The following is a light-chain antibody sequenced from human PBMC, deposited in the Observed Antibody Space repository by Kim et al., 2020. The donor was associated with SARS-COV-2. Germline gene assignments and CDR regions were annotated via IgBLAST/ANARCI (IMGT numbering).Light chain of an antibody. CDR1: QSISSW. Sequence: STLSASVGDRVTITCRASQSISSWLAWYQQKPGKAPKLLIYKASSLESGVPSRFSGSGSGTEFTLTISGLQPDDFATYYCQQYWTFGQGTKVEIK. V-gene: IGKV1-5*03. CDR3: QQYWT. J-gene: IGKJ1*01. CDR2: KAS.